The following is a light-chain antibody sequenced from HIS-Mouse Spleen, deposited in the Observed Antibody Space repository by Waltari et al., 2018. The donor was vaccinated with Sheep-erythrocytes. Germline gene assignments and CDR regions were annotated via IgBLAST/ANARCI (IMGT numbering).Light chain of an antibody. CDR2: EGS. Sequence: QSALTQPASVSGSPGQSITISCTGTSSDVGSYNLVSWYQQHPRKAPKLMIYEGSKRPSGVSNLFSGSKSGNTAALTISGRQAEDEADYYCCSYAGSSTPWVFGGGTKLTVL. CDR1: SSDVGSYNL. CDR3: CSYAGSSTPWV. J-gene: IGLJ3*02. V-gene: IGLV2-23*01.